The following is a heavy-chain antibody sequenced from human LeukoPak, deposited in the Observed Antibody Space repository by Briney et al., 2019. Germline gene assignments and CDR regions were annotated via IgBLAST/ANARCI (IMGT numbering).Heavy chain of an antibody. Sequence: GESLKISCKGSGYSFTNYWIDWVRQMPGKGLEWMGIIYPGDSDTRYSPSFQGQVTISADKSISTAYLQWSSLKASDTAMYYCARHPHYYGSGSYKNDYYYYMDVWGKGTTVTVSS. CDR2: IYPGDSDT. CDR3: ARHPHYYGSGSYKNDYYYYMDV. D-gene: IGHD3-10*01. V-gene: IGHV5-51*01. CDR1: GYSFTNYW. J-gene: IGHJ6*03.